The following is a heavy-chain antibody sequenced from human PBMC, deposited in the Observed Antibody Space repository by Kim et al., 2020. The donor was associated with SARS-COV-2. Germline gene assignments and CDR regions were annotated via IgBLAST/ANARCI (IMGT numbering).Heavy chain of an antibody. D-gene: IGHD6-13*01. J-gene: IGHJ6*02. V-gene: IGHV1-8*01. CDR3: ARVDSSSWYGMDV. Sequence: YAQKFQGRVTMTRNTSISTAYMELSSLRSEDTAVYYCARVDSSSWYGMDVWGQGTTVTVSS.